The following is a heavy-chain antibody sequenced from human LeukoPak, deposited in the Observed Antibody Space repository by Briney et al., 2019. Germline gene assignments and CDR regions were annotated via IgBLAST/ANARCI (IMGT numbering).Heavy chain of an antibody. Sequence: SETLSLTCAVYGGSFSGYYWGWIRQPPGKGLEWIGEINHSGSTNYNPSLKSRVTISVDTSKNQFSLKLSSVTAADTAVYYCARAVAAGAYYGMDVWGQGTTVTVSS. CDR1: GGSFSGYY. CDR2: INHSGST. CDR3: ARAVAAGAYYGMDV. D-gene: IGHD6-13*01. J-gene: IGHJ6*02. V-gene: IGHV4-34*01.